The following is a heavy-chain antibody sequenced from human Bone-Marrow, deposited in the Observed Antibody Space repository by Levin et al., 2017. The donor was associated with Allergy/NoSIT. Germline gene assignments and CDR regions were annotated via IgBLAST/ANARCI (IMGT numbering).Heavy chain of an antibody. Sequence: PSETLSLTCNVSGGSMRSSYWSWLRQSPGKGLEWIGYIYYSGSTHYNPSLKSRVAISVDTSKNQLSLRLSSVTAADTAVYYCARSRGVQVADIFEDWYFDLWGRGSLVTVSS. CDR2: IYYSGST. CDR1: GGSMRSSY. J-gene: IGHJ2*01. CDR3: ARSRGVQVADIFEDWYFDL. D-gene: IGHD6-19*01. V-gene: IGHV4-59*01.